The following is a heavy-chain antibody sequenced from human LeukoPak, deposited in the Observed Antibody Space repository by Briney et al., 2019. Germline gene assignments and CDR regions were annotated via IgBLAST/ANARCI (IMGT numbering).Heavy chain of an antibody. V-gene: IGHV1-69*06. CDR1: GITFSNYG. CDR3: ARAGSGYSFDH. Sequence: SVKVSCKASGITFSNYGIAWVRQAPGQGLEWMGGIIPVFGTTNYAQIFQGKVTITADKSTTTVYMELSGLRSDDTAVYYCARAGSGYSFDHWGQGTLVTVFS. CDR2: IIPVFGTT. D-gene: IGHD5-12*01. J-gene: IGHJ4*02.